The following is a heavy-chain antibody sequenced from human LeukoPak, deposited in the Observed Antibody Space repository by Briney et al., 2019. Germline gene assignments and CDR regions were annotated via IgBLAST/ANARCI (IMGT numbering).Heavy chain of an antibody. Sequence: GGSLRLSCAASGFTFSIYVMHWVRQAPGKGLEWVTFIRSDGSKTHYADSVKGRFTISRDNSKNTLYLQIDNLRVDDTAVYYCAKGRGKDGQNLFDYWGQGTLITVSS. CDR2: IRSDGSKT. V-gene: IGHV3-30*02. J-gene: IGHJ4*02. CDR3: AKGRGKDGQNLFDY. D-gene: IGHD5-24*01. CDR1: GFTFSIYV.